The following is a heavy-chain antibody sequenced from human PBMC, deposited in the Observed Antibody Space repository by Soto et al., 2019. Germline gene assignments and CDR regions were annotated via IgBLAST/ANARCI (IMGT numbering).Heavy chain of an antibody. V-gene: IGHV4-34*01. CDR1: GGSFSGYY. CDR3: ARDLGTYYYAMDV. D-gene: IGHD3-16*01. Sequence: SETLSLTCAVYGGSFSGYYWSWIRQPPGKGLEWIGEINHSEGTKYNPSLKSRVTISGDTSKNQFSLKLTSVTAADTAVYYCARDLGTYYYAMDVWGQGTTVTVSS. CDR2: INHSEGT. J-gene: IGHJ6*02.